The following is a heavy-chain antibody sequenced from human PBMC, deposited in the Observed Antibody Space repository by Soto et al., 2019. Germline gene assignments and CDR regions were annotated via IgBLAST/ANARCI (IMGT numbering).Heavy chain of an antibody. CDR2: INPNNGGT. J-gene: IGHJ4*02. CDR3: ARVGSTVFHVGY. D-gene: IGHD4-17*01. CDR1: GYTFTGYY. V-gene: IGHV1-2*04. Sequence: QVQLVQSGAEAKRPGASVKVSCKASGYTFTGYYMHWVRQAPGQGLEWMGWINPNNGGTNYAQKFQGWVTITRDTTFSTPYMELSRLRSDDTAVYYCARVGSTVFHVGYWGQGTLVTVSS.